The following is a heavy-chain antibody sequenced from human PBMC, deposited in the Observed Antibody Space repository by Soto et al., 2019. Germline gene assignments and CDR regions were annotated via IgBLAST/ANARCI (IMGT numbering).Heavy chain of an antibody. V-gene: IGHV3-21*01. Sequence: EVQLVESGGGLVKPGGSLRLSCADSGFTFSSYSMNWVRQAPGKGLEWVSSIISSSSYIYYADSVKGRFTISIDNAKNSLYLQMNSLRAEDTAVYYCARDTAMVTYYYGMDVWGQGTTVTVSS. CDR1: GFTFSSYS. J-gene: IGHJ6*02. D-gene: IGHD5-18*01. CDR3: ARDTAMVTYYYGMDV. CDR2: IISSSSYI.